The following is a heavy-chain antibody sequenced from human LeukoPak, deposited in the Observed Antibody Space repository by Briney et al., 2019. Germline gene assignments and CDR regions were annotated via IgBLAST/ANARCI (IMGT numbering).Heavy chain of an antibody. D-gene: IGHD4-17*01. CDR1: GGSISSYY. CDR2: IYYSGST. V-gene: IGHV4-59*01. J-gene: IGHJ4*02. Sequence: PSETLSPTCTVSGGSISSYYWSWIRQPPGKGLEWIGYIYYSGSTNYNPSLKSRVTISVDTSKNQFSLKLSSVTAADTAVYYCPRATDLVTTTFDYWGQGTLVTVSS. CDR3: PRATDLVTTTFDY.